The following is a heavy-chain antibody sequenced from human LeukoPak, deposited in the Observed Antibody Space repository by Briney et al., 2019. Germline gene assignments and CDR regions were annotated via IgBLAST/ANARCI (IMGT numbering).Heavy chain of an antibody. CDR1: GFTFSSFE. CDR2: MSDSGRTI. J-gene: IGHJ4*02. Sequence: GGSLRLSCAASGFTFSSFEMNWVRQAPGKELEWVSYMSDSGRTIYYTDSVKGRFTISRDNAQNSLYLQMNSLRAEDTAVYYCARDVGSGWFDYWGQGTLVTVSS. V-gene: IGHV3-48*03. CDR3: ARDVGSGWFDY. D-gene: IGHD6-19*01.